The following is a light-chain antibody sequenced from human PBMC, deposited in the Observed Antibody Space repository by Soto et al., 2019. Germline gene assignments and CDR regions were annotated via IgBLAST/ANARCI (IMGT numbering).Light chain of an antibody. CDR3: QQYDNLPPKT. CDR1: QDTSNY. V-gene: IGKV1-33*01. CDR2: DAS. J-gene: IGKJ1*01. Sequence: DIQMTQSPSSLSASVGDRVTITCQASQDTSNYLNWYQQKPGKAPKLLIYDASNLETGVPSRFSGSGSGTDFTFTISSLQPEDIATYYCQQYDNLPPKTFGQGTKVEIK.